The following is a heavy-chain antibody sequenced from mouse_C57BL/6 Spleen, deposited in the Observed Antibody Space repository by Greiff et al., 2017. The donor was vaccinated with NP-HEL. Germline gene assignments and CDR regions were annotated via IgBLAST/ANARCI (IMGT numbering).Heavy chain of an antibody. CDR2: IRNKANGYTT. J-gene: IGHJ2*01. Sequence: EVQRVESGGGLVQPGGSLSLSCAASGFTFTDYYMSWVRQPPGKALEWLGFIRNKANGYTTEYSASVKGRFTISRDNSQSILYLQMNALRAVDSATYYCARYGNYFDYWGQGTTLTVSS. CDR3: ARYGNYFDY. V-gene: IGHV7-3*01. CDR1: GFTFTDYY.